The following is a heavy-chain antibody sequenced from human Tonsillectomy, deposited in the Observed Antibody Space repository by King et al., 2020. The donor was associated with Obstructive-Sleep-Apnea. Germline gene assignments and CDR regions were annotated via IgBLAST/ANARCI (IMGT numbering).Heavy chain of an antibody. CDR1: GYTFTSYY. J-gene: IGHJ4*02. CDR3: ARDHRLLWFGEFYYYFDY. Sequence: VQLVESGAEVKKPGASVKVSCKASGYTFTSYYMHWVRQAPGQGLECMGIINPSGGSTSYAQKFQVRVTMTMDKSTGTVYMERSSLRSEDTAVYYCARDHRLLWFGEFYYYFDYWGQGTLVTVSS. CDR2: INPSGGST. V-gene: IGHV1-46*01. D-gene: IGHD3-10*01.